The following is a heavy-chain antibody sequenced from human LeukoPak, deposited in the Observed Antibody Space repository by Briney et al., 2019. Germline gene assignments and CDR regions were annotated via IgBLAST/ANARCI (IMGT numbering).Heavy chain of an antibody. CDR2: IWYDGSNR. CDR1: GFTFSSYG. D-gene: IGHD1-20*01. V-gene: IGHV3-33*01. Sequence: GRSLRLSCAASGFTFSSYGMHWVRQAPGKGLEWVAVIWYDGSNRYYAGTVKGRFTISRDNSKNTLYLQMNSLRAEDTAVYYCAREGITGKQTIDYWGQGTLVTVSS. J-gene: IGHJ4*02. CDR3: AREGITGKQTIDY.